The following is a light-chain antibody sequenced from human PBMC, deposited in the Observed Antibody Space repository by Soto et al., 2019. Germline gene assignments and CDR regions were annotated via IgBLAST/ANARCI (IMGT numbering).Light chain of an antibody. CDR2: GAS. CDR1: PSVSSSY. V-gene: IGKV3-20*01. J-gene: IGKJ1*01. CDR3: QQYGSSLTWT. Sequence: EIVLTQSPGTLSLSPGERATLSCRASPSVSSSYLAWYQQKPGQAPRLLIYGASSRATGIPDRFSGSGSGTDFTLTISRLEPEDFAVYYGQQYGSSLTWTFGQGTKVEIK.